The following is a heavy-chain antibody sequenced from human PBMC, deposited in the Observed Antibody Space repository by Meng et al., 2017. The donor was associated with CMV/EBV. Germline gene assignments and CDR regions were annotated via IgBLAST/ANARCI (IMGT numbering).Heavy chain of an antibody. Sequence: GESLKISCAASGFTFSSHAMTWVRQAPGKALEWVSVIYSGGSTYYGDSVKGRFTISRDNSKNTLYLQMNSLRAEDTAVYYCASLSITIFGVVGYGMDVWGQGTTVTVSS. J-gene: IGHJ6*02. D-gene: IGHD3-3*01. CDR3: ASLSITIFGVVGYGMDV. CDR1: GFTFSSHA. V-gene: IGHV3-23*03. CDR2: IYSGGST.